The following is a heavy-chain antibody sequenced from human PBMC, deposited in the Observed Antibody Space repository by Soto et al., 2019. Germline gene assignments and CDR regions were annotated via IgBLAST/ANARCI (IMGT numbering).Heavy chain of an antibody. V-gene: IGHV3-9*01. CDR1: GFTFDDYA. CDR2: ISWNSGNI. CDR3: AKEIGYSGKLFWGWFDP. J-gene: IGHJ5*02. D-gene: IGHD1-26*01. Sequence: DVQLVESGGGLVQPGRSLRLSCVASGFTFDDYAMHWVRQAPGEGLEWVSGISWNSGNIGYADSVKGRFTISRDNAKNSLYLQMNSLRAEDTALYYCAKEIGYSGKLFWGWFDPWGQGTLVSVSS.